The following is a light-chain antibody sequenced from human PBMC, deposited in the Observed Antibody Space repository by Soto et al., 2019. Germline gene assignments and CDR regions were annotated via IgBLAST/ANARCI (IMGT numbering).Light chain of an antibody. J-gene: IGKJ1*01. CDR1: QGIRND. CDR3: LQDYNYPRT. V-gene: IGKV1-6*01. CDR2: AAS. Sequence: AIQMTQSPSSLSASVGDSVTITCRASQGIRNDLGWYQQKPGKAPKLLIYAASSLQSGVPSRFSGSGSGTDFTPTISSLQPEDFATYYCLQDYNYPRTFGQGTKVEIK.